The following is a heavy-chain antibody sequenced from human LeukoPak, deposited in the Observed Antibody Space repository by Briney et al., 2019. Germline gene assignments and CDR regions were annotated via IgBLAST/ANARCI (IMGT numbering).Heavy chain of an antibody. CDR1: GFTFSSYW. CDR2: INQDGTEK. V-gene: IGHV3-7*01. CDR3: ARGIDI. J-gene: IGHJ3*02. Sequence: PGGSLRLSCAASGFTFSSYWMNWVRQAPGKGLEWVANINQDGTEKYYVDSVKGRFTISRDNAKNSLYLQMNSLRAENTAIYYCARGIDIWGQGTMVTVSS.